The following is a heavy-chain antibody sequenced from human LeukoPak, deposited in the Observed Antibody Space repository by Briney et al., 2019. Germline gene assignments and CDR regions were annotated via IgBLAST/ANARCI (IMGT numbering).Heavy chain of an antibody. CDR3: ARKEWLDDAFDI. Sequence: PSETLSLTCAVYGGSFSDYYWSWIRQPPGKGLEWIGEIKHSGSTNYNPSLKSRVTISVDTSKNQFSLKLSSVTAADTAVYYCARKEWLDDAFDIWGQGTMVTVSS. CDR1: GGSFSDYY. CDR2: IKHSGST. J-gene: IGHJ3*02. D-gene: IGHD6-19*01. V-gene: IGHV4-34*01.